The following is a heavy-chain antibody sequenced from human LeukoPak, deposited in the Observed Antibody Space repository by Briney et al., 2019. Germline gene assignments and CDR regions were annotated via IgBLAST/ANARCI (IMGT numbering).Heavy chain of an antibody. V-gene: IGHV3-72*01. CDR2: TRNKANGYTT. Sequence: PGGSLRLSCAASGFTFSDHYMGWVRQAPGKGLEWVGRTRNKANGYTTEYAASVKGRFTISRDDSKNSLYLQMNSLKTEDTAVYYCAREVDYVWGSYRSYYFDYWGQGTLVTVSS. CDR1: GFTFSDHY. J-gene: IGHJ4*02. D-gene: IGHD3-16*02. CDR3: AREVDYVWGSYRSYYFDY.